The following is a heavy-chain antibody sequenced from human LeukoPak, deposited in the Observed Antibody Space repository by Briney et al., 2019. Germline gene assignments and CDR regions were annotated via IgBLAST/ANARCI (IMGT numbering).Heavy chain of an antibody. J-gene: IGHJ4*02. V-gene: IGHV4-59*01. Sequence: SETLSLTCTVSSGSFRTYYWSWIRQPPGKGLEWIGYIYYSGSTNYNPSLKSRVTISVDTSKNQFSLKLSSVTAADTAVYYCARGYSSSWYRTYYFDYWGQGTLVTVSS. D-gene: IGHD6-13*01. CDR2: IYYSGST. CDR1: SGSFRTYY. CDR3: ARGYSSSWYRTYYFDY.